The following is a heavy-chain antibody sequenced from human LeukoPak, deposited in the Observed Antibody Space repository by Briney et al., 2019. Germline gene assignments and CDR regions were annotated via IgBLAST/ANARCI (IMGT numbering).Heavy chain of an antibody. Sequence: GRSLRLSCAASGFTFSSYGMHWVRQAPGKGLEWVAVISYDGSNKYYADSVKGRFTISRDNSKNTLYLQMNSLRAEDTAVYYCAKPLAAAGIGNNYFDYWGQGTLVTVSS. CDR1: GFTFSSYG. J-gene: IGHJ4*02. V-gene: IGHV3-30*18. CDR3: AKPLAAAGIGNNYFDY. CDR2: ISYDGSNK. D-gene: IGHD6-13*01.